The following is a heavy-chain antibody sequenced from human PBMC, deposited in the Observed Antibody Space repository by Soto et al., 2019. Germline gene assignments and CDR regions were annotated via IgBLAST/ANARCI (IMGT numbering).Heavy chain of an antibody. Sequence: ASVKVSCKASGYTFTSYGISWVRQAPGQGLEWMGWISAYNGNTNYAQKLQGRVTMTTDTSTSTAYMELRSLRSDDTAVYYCARYLYYHDSSVYYLPPFFAVWGPGPLLTV. CDR1: GYTFTSYG. J-gene: IGHJ1*01. V-gene: IGHV1-18*01. CDR3: ARYLYYHDSSVYYLPPFFAV. D-gene: IGHD3-22*01. CDR2: ISAYNGNT.